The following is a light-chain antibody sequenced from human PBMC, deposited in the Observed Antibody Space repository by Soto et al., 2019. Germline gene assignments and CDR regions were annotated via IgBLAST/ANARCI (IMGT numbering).Light chain of an antibody. J-gene: IGKJ3*01. CDR2: AS. Sequence: EIVLTQSPGTLSLSPGERATLSCRASQSVSDSYLAWYQQKPGQAPRLLIYASSKATGIPDRFSGSWSGTDFTLTISRLEPEEFAVYYCQHYGTSGLFGPGTKVDIK. V-gene: IGKV3-20*01. CDR3: QHYGTSGL. CDR1: QSVSDSY.